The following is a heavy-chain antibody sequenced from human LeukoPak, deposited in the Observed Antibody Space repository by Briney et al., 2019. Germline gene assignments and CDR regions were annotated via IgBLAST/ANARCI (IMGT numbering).Heavy chain of an antibody. V-gene: IGHV1-46*01. J-gene: IGHJ4*02. CDR3: ARAGITGTFDS. D-gene: IGHD1-20*01. CDR2: INPSGGST. CDR1: GYTFTHYY. Sequence: ASVKVSCKASGYTFTHYYMHWVRQAPGQGLEWMGIINPSGGSTTYPQKFQGRVTMTRDTSTSTVYMDLSSLRSDDTAIYYCARAGITGTFDSWGQGTLVTVSS.